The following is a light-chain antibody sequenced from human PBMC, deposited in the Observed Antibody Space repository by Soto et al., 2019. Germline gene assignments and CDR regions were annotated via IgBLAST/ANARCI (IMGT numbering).Light chain of an antibody. J-gene: IGKJ4*01. CDR1: QSVSSN. V-gene: IGKV3-15*01. CDR2: GAS. Sequence: VMTQSPATLSVSPGERATLSCRASQSVSSNLAWYQQEPGQAPRLIIYGASTRATGIPARFSGSGSGTEFTLTISSLQSEDVAVYYCQHYNNWIASFGGGTKVDIK. CDR3: QHYNNWIAS.